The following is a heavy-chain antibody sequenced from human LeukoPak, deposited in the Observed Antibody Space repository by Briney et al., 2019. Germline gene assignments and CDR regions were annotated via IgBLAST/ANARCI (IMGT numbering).Heavy chain of an antibody. J-gene: IGHJ5*02. D-gene: IGHD3-22*01. CDR3: ARDRWGNITMIRGIDP. CDR2: INPNSGGT. V-gene: IGHV1-2*02. Sequence: ASVKVSCKASGYTFTGYYMHWVRQAPGQGLEWVGWINPNSGGTNYAQKFQGRVTMTRDTSISTAYMELSRLRSDDTAVYYCARDRWGNITMIRGIDPWGQGTLVTVSS. CDR1: GYTFTGYY.